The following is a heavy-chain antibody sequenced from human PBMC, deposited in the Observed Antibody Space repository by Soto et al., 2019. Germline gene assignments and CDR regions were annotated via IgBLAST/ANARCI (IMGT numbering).Heavy chain of an antibody. CDR2: ISYDGSNK. CDR3: AKSAQGGSCFTH. CDR1: GFTFSSYG. Sequence: LRLSCAASGFTFSSYGMHWVRQAPGKGLEWVAVISYDGSNKYYADSVKGRFTISRDNSKNTLYLQMNSLRAEDTAVYYCAKSAQGGSCFTHWGQGTLVTVSS. J-gene: IGHJ4*02. D-gene: IGHD2-15*01. V-gene: IGHV3-30*18.